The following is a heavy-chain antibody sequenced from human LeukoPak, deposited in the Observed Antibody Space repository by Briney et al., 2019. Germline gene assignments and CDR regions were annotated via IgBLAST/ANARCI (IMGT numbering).Heavy chain of an antibody. J-gene: IGHJ4*02. CDR2: INPSGTIT. CDR1: GITFTSYY. V-gene: IGHV1-46*01. Sequence: ASVKVSCKTSGITFTSYYIHWVRQAPGRGLEWMGKINPSGTITTYAPKYQGRVTVTKDTSTNTVYMELSSLRSDDTAVYYCALIAPPHNWGQGTLVTVSS. CDR3: ALIAPPHN. D-gene: IGHD6-13*01.